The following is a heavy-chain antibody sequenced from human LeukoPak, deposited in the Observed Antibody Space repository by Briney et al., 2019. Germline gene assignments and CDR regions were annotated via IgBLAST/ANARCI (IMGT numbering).Heavy chain of an antibody. Sequence: QPGRSLRLSCAASGFTFSSYGMHWVRQAPGKGLEWVAVISYDGSNKYYAGSVKGRFTISRDNSKNTLYLQMNSLRAEDTAVYYCAKDRGKYQLLVEFDYWGQGTLVTVSS. CDR1: GFTFSSYG. D-gene: IGHD2-2*01. V-gene: IGHV3-30*18. CDR2: ISYDGSNK. CDR3: AKDRGKYQLLVEFDY. J-gene: IGHJ4*02.